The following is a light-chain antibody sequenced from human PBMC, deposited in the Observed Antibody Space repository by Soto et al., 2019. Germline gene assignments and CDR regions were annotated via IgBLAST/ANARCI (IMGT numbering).Light chain of an antibody. CDR2: LAS. V-gene: IGKV3D-11*01. J-gene: IGKJ4*02. CDR1: QAVNTR. Sequence: EIVLTQSPATLSSFPGDRVTLSCRASQAVNTRLAWYQHKPGQAPRLLIYLASNRAAGVPARFSGSGSGTDFTLTISDVEPEDFAVYYCQQYHTWPAFGRGTRVEIK. CDR3: QQYHTWPA.